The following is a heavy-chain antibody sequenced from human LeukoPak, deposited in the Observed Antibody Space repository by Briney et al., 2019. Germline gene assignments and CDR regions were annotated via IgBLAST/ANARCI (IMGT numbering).Heavy chain of an antibody. CDR1: GGTFISYA. Sequence: ASVKVSCKASGGTFISYAISWVRQAPGQGLEWMGGIIPIFGTANYAQKFQGRVTITTDESTSTAYMELSSLRSEDTAVYYCATAGGSSGYHNFDYWGQGTLVTVSS. D-gene: IGHD3-22*01. CDR3: ATAGGSSGYHNFDY. V-gene: IGHV1-69*05. J-gene: IGHJ4*02. CDR2: IIPIFGTA.